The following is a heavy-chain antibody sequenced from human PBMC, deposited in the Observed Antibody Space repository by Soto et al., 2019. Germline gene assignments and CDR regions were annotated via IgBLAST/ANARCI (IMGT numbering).Heavy chain of an antibody. Sequence: SQPLSLTCAISGDSVSSNSAAWNWIRQSPSRGLEWLGRTYYRSKWYNDYAVSVKSRITINPDTSKNQFSLQLNSVTPEDTAVYYCAKSTPYDYVWGSYRYRAFDIWGQGTMVTVSS. D-gene: IGHD3-16*02. CDR3: AKSTPYDYVWGSYRYRAFDI. J-gene: IGHJ3*02. CDR2: TYYRSKWYN. CDR1: GDSVSSNSAA. V-gene: IGHV6-1*01.